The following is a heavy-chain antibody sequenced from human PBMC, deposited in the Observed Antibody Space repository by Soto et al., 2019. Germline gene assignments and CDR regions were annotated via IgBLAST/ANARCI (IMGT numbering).Heavy chain of an antibody. D-gene: IGHD1-7*01. CDR3: ARDQSNWNYGILGIDY. J-gene: IGHJ4*02. CDR2: TYYRSKWCN. V-gene: IGHV6-1*01. CDR1: GDSVSSNIAA. Sequence: PAQTLPLTCAISGDSVSSNIAAWNWIRQSPSRGLEWLGRTYYRSKWCNDYAVSVKSRITINPDTSKNQFSLQLNSVTPEDTAVYYCARDQSNWNYGILGIDYWGQGTLVTVSS.